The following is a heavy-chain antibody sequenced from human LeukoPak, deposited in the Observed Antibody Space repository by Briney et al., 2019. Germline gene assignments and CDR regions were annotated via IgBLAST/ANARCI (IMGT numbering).Heavy chain of an antibody. J-gene: IGHJ4*02. Sequence: PSETLSLTCTVSGGSISSGDYYWSWIRQPPGKGLEWIGYIYYSGSTYYNPSLKSRVTISVDTSKNQFSLKLSSVTAADTAVYYCARADTAMVFDYWGQGTLVTVSS. CDR2: IYYSGST. D-gene: IGHD5-18*01. V-gene: IGHV4-30-4*08. CDR1: GGSISSGDYY. CDR3: ARADTAMVFDY.